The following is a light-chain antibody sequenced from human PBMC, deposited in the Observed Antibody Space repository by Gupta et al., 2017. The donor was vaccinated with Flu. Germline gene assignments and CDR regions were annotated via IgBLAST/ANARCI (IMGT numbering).Light chain of an antibody. Sequence: ISCRSSQSLLHSNGYNYFDGYLQKPGQSPQLLIYLGSNRASGVPDRFSGSGSGTDFTLKISRVEAEDVGVYYCMQGRQTPPTVGGGTKVEIK. J-gene: IGKJ4*01. V-gene: IGKV2-28*01. CDR3: MQGRQTPPT. CDR1: QSLLHSNGYNY. CDR2: LGS.